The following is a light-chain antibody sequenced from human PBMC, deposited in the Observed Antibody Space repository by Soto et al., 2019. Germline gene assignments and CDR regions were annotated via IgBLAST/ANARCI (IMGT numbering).Light chain of an antibody. CDR1: SSDVGGYNY. Sequence: QSALTQPASVSGSPGQSITISCTATSSDVGGYNYVSWYQQYPGKAPKLMIYEVSNRPSGVSNRFSGSKSGNTASLTISGLQADDEADYFCSSYTSSIWVFGGGTKVTVL. CDR3: SSYTSSIWV. CDR2: EVS. V-gene: IGLV2-14*01. J-gene: IGLJ3*02.